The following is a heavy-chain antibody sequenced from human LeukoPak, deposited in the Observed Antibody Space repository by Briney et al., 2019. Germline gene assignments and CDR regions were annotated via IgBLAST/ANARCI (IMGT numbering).Heavy chain of an antibody. D-gene: IGHD3-22*01. CDR3: AKDVTYYYDSSGYSGAFDI. J-gene: IGHJ3*02. V-gene: IGHV3-33*06. Sequence: GGSLRLSCAASGFTYDTYAMHWVRQAPGEGLEWMAVIWYDGSRKEYADSVKGRFTVSGDNSKNTLDMQMNSLRAEDTAVYYCAKDVTYYYDSSGYSGAFDIWGQGTMVTVSS. CDR2: IWYDGSRK. CDR1: GFTYDTYA.